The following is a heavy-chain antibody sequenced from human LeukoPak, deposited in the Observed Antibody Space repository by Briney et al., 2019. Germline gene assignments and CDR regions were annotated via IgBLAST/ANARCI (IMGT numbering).Heavy chain of an antibody. J-gene: IGHJ4*02. CDR1: GYSISSGYY. Sequence: PSETLSLTCTVSGYSISSGYYWGWIRQPPGKGLEWIVYIYYTGSTDYNPSLKSRVTISVDTSKNQFSLNLNSVTAADTAVYYCARHPRTVTNSPFDYWGQGTLVTVSS. D-gene: IGHD4-17*01. CDR2: IYYTGST. CDR3: ARHPRTVTNSPFDY. V-gene: IGHV4-38-2*02.